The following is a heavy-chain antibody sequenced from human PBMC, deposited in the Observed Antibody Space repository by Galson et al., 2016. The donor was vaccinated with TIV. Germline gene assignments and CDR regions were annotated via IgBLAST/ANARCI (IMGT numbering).Heavy chain of an antibody. CDR3: ARGEDYYGSGSYLY. CDR2: ITAVFGTA. V-gene: IGHV1-69*13. Sequence: SVKVSCKASGGTFRSYAISWVRQAPGQGLEWMGRITAVFGTAHYAQKFHGRVTITADESTSTVYMELSSRRSEDTAVFYCARGEDYYGSGSYLYWGQGTLVIVSS. CDR1: GGTFRSYA. J-gene: IGHJ4*02. D-gene: IGHD3-10*01.